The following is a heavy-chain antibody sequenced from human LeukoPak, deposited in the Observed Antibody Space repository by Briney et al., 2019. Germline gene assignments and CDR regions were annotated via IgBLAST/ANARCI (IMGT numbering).Heavy chain of an antibody. CDR1: GYSFTNYW. Sequence: GESLKISCKGSGYSFTNYWIAWVRQMPGKGLEWMGIIYPGDSDIKYSPSFQGQVTTSADKSISTAYLQWSSLKASDTAMYYCARGTADFDGFDIWGQGTMVTVSS. CDR2: IYPGDSDI. CDR3: ARGTADFDGFDI. V-gene: IGHV5-51*01. J-gene: IGHJ3*02. D-gene: IGHD6-13*01.